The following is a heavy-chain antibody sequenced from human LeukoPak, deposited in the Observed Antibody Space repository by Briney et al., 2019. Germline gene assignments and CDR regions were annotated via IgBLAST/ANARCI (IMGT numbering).Heavy chain of an antibody. Sequence: GGSLRLTCAASGFTFSSYGMHWVRQAPGKGLEWMAFIRYDGGNKYYADSVKGRFTISRDDSKNTLYLQMNSLRAEDTAVYYCAKYIAVAGNLRFDPWGQGTLVTVSS. V-gene: IGHV3-30*02. J-gene: IGHJ5*02. D-gene: IGHD6-19*01. CDR3: AKYIAVAGNLRFDP. CDR2: IRYDGGNK. CDR1: GFTFSSYG.